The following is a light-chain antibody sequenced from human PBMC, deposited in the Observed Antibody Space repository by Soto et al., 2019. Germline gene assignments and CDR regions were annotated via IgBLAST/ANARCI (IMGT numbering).Light chain of an antibody. V-gene: IGLV2-23*02. CDR3: CSYAGNSEV. CDR2: EVT. J-gene: IGLJ1*01. CDR1: SGDVGSYNL. Sequence: QSALTQPASVSGSPGQSITIPCTGTSGDVGSYNLVSWYQQHPGKAPKLLIYEVTERPSGVSNRFSGSKSGSTASLTISGLQPDDEADHYCCSYAGNSEVFGTGTKVTVL.